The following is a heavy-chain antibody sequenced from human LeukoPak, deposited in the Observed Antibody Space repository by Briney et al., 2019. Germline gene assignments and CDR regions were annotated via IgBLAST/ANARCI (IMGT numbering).Heavy chain of an antibody. J-gene: IGHJ4*02. CDR1: GFTFSSYA. Sequence: PGGSLRLSCAASGFTFSSYAMSWVRQAPGKGLEWVSAISGSGGSTDYADSVKGRFTISRDNSKNTLYLQMNSLRAEDTAVYYCASYPNWNYAELDYWGQGTLVTVSS. V-gene: IGHV3-23*01. CDR2: ISGSGGST. D-gene: IGHD1-7*01. CDR3: ASYPNWNYAELDY.